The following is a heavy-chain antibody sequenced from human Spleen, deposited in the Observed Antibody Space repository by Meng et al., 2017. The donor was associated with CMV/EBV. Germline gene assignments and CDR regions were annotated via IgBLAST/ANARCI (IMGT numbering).Heavy chain of an antibody. Sequence: GESLKISCAASGFTVSSNYMSWVRQAPGKGLEWVSVIYSGGSTYYADSVKGRFTISRDNSKNTLYLQMNSLRAEDTAVYYCAKDQDIVVVPAAPPYYYYGMDVWGQGTTVTVSS. CDR1: GFTVSSNY. J-gene: IGHJ6*02. CDR3: AKDQDIVVVPAAPPYYYYGMDV. V-gene: IGHV3-53*01. CDR2: IYSGGST. D-gene: IGHD2-2*01.